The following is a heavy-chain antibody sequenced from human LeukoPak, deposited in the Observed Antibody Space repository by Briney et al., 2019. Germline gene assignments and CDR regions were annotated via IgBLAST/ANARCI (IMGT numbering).Heavy chain of an antibody. CDR3: ATDVRSSPLGF. J-gene: IGHJ4*01. Sequence: GGSLRLSCAVSGFTLTNDYVNWVRQAPGKGLEWVSIIYSGGSTYYADSVKGRFTISRDSSNNTLFLQMSNLRADDSGLYYCATDVRSSPLGFWGHGTLVTVSS. D-gene: IGHD6-13*01. CDR2: IYSGGST. V-gene: IGHV3-66*01. CDR1: GFTLTNDY.